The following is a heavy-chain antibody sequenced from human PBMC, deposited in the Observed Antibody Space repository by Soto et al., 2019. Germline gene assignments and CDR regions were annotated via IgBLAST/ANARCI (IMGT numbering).Heavy chain of an antibody. V-gene: IGHV3-30*18. J-gene: IGHJ4*02. D-gene: IGHD2-15*01. CDR1: GFTFSSYG. CDR2: ISYDGSNK. Sequence: QVQLVESGGGVVQPGRSLRLSCAASGFTFSSYGMHWVRQAPGKGLEWVAVISYDGSNKYYADSVKGRFTIPRDNSKNTLYLQMNSLRAEDTAVYYCAKLGYCSGGSCYSVDYWGQGTLVTVSS. CDR3: AKLGYCSGGSCYSVDY.